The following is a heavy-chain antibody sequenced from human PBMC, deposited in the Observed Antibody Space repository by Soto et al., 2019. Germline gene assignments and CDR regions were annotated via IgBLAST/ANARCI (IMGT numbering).Heavy chain of an antibody. V-gene: IGHV4-39*01. CDR3: ARRIAVAGRNFDY. J-gene: IGHJ4*02. CDR2: IYYSGST. D-gene: IGHD6-19*01. Sequence: PSETLSLTCTVSGGSISSSSYYWGWIRQPPGKGLEWIGSIYYSGSTYYNPSLKSRVTISVDTSMNQFSLKLSSVTAADTAVYYCARRIAVAGRNFDYWGQGTLVTVSS. CDR1: GGSISSSSYY.